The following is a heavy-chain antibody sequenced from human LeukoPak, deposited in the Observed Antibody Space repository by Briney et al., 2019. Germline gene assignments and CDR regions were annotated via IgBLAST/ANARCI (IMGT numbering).Heavy chain of an antibody. CDR3: AGRRRTRYCSSTSCYANWFVP. CDR2: INPTGGST. J-gene: IGHJ5*02. D-gene: IGHD2-2*01. CDR1: GYTFTSYY. Sequence: ASVKVSCKASGYTFTSYYMHWVRQAPGQGLEWMGLINPTGGSTGYAQKFQGRVTMTRDMSTSTDYMELSSLRSEDTAVYYCAGRRRTRYCSSTSCYANWFVPWGQGTLVTVSS. V-gene: IGHV1-46*01.